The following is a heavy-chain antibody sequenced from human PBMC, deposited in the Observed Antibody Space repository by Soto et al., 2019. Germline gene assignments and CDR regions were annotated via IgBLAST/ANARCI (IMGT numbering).Heavy chain of an antibody. CDR2: IIPIFGTA. CDR3: ARDTAVLRYFGDPWRAFDI. D-gene: IGHD3-9*01. J-gene: IGHJ3*02. CDR1: GGTFSSYA. V-gene: IGHV1-69*13. Sequence: GASVKVSCKASGGTFSSYAISWVRQAPGQGLEWMGGIIPIFGTANYAQKFQGRVTITADESTSTAYMELSSLRSEDTAVYYCARDTAVLRYFGDPWRAFDIWGQGTMVTVSS.